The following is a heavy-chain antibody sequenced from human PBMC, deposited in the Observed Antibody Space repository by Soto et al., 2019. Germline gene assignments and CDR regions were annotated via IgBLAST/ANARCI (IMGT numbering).Heavy chain of an antibody. CDR1: GGSVSSGSYY. J-gene: IGHJ6*02. CDR3: ARPLYSYGPMDV. Sequence: SETLSLTCTVSGGSVSSGSYYWRWIRQPPGKGLEWIGYIYYSGSTNYNPSLKSRVTISVDTSKNQFSLKLSSVTAADTAVYYCARPLYSYGPMDVWGQGTTVTVSS. D-gene: IGHD5-18*01. V-gene: IGHV4-61*01. CDR2: IYYSGST.